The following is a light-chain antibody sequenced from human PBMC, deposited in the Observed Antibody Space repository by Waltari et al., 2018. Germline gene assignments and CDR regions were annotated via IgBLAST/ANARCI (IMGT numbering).Light chain of an antibody. CDR2: GAS. Sequence: DIQMTQSPSSLSASVGDTVTVTCRASQNIRTYLNWYQQKTAKAPKLLIYGASTLQRGVPSRLRGSASGTEFTLTVTNLQPDDFATYFCQQSFSSPWTFGQGTTVNI. CDR1: QNIRTY. V-gene: IGKV1-39*01. CDR3: QQSFSSPWT. J-gene: IGKJ1*01.